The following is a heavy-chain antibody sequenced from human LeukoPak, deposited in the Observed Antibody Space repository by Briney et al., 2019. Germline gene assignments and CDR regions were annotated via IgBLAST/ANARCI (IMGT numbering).Heavy chain of an antibody. CDR3: ARVVRYSSRFDP. Sequence: SETLSLTCAVYGGSFSGYYWSWIRQPPGKGLEWIGEINHSGSTNYSPSLKSRVTISVDTSKNQFSLKLSSVTAADTAVYYCARVVRYSSRFDPWGQGTLVTVSS. CDR2: INHSGST. D-gene: IGHD6-13*01. CDR1: GGSFSGYY. J-gene: IGHJ5*02. V-gene: IGHV4-34*01.